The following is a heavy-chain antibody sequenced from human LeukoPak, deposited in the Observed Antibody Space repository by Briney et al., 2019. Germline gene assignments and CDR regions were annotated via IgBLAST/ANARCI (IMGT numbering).Heavy chain of an antibody. Sequence: SQTLSLTCTVSGGSISSGSFYWSWVRQPAGKGLELIGRIYTSGSTNYNPSLKSRVTISVDTSKNHFSLRLSSVTAADTAVYYCARGPYSDFWSGYPYFDYWGQGTLVTVSS. D-gene: IGHD3-3*01. J-gene: IGHJ4*02. CDR1: GGSISSGSFY. CDR3: ARGPYSDFWSGYPYFDY. CDR2: IYTSGST. V-gene: IGHV4-61*02.